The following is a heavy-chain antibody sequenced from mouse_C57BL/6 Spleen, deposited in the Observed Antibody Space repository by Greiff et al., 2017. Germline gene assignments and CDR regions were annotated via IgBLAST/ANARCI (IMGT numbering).Heavy chain of an antibody. V-gene: IGHV1-52*01. CDR3: ARDGNYSTWFAY. CDR2: IDPSDSET. Sequence: QVQLQQSGAELVRPGSSVKLSCKASGYTFTSYWMHWVKQRPIQGLEWIGNIDPSDSETHYNQKFKDKATLTVDKSSSTAYMQLSSLTSEDSAVYYCARDGNYSTWFAYWGQGTLVTVSA. CDR1: GYTFTSYW. J-gene: IGHJ3*01. D-gene: IGHD2-1*01.